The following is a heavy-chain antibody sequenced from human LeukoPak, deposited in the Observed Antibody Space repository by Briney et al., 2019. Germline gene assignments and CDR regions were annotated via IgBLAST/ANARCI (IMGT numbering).Heavy chain of an antibody. V-gene: IGHV3-30*02. CDR1: GFTFSSYE. J-gene: IGHJ4*02. D-gene: IGHD3-22*01. Sequence: GGSLRLSCAASGFTFSSYEMNWVRQAPGKGLEWVAFIRYDGSNKYYADSVKGRFTISRDNSKNTLYLQMNSLRAEDTAVYYCAKEGTYYYDSSGYGILYYFDYWGQGTLVTVSS. CDR3: AKEGTYYYDSSGYGILYYFDY. CDR2: IRYDGSNK.